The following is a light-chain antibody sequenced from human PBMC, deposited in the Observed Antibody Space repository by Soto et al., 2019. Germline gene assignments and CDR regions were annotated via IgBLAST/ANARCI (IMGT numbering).Light chain of an antibody. CDR2: GAS. CDR1: QSVSSD. CDR3: QQYHTWPIT. V-gene: IGKV3-15*01. J-gene: IGKJ4*01. Sequence: EIVMTQSPATLSVSPGDRATLSCRAGQSVSSDLAWYQQKPGQAPRLLIFGASTRATDIPARFSGSGSGTEFTLTISSLQSEDCAIYYCQQYHTWPITFGGGTKVDIK.